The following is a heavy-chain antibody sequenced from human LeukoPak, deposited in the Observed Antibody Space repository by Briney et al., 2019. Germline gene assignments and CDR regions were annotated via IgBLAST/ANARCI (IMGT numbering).Heavy chain of an antibody. CDR1: GYTFTSYD. CDR3: TRVVAAAGKGLGRLFDY. J-gene: IGHJ4*02. D-gene: IGHD6-13*01. V-gene: IGHV1-8*01. Sequence: ASVKVSCKASGYTFTSYDINWVRQATGQGLEWMGWMNPNSGNTGYAQKFQGRVTMTRNTSISTDYMELSSLRSEDTAVYYCTRVVAAAGKGLGRLFDYWGQGTLVTVSS. CDR2: MNPNSGNT.